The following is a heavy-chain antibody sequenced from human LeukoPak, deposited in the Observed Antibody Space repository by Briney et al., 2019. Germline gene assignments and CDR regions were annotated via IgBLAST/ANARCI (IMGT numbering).Heavy chain of an antibody. CDR1: GGSISSRSNY. CDR3: ARHGERGYSYGHDY. J-gene: IGHJ4*02. Sequence: SETLSLTCTVSGGSISSRSNYWGRIRQPPGKGLEWIGSLHCGSTYYNPSLKSRVTISVDTSKNQLSLKLNSVTAADTAVYYCARHGERGYSYGHDYWGQGTLVTVSS. CDR2: LHCGST. V-gene: IGHV4-39*01. D-gene: IGHD5-18*01.